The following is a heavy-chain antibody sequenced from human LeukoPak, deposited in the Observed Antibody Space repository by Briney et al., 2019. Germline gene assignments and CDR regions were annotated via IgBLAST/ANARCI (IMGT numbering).Heavy chain of an antibody. CDR2: IYPGDSDT. D-gene: IGHD2-2*02. CDR1: GYSFTSYW. V-gene: IGHV5-51*01. CDR3: ARLTSVYCSSTSCYISAFDI. J-gene: IGHJ3*02. Sequence: KLGESLKISCKGSGYSFTSYWIGWVRQMPGKGLEWMGIIYPGDSDTRYSPSFQGQVTISADKSISTAYLQWSSLKASDTAMYYCARLTSVYCSSTSCYISAFDIWGQGTMVTVSS.